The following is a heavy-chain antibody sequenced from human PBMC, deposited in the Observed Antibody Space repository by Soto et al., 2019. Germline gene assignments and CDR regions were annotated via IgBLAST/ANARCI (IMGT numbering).Heavy chain of an antibody. D-gene: IGHD1-20*01. CDR1: GFSLSTGGVG. Sequence: QITLKESGPTLVKPTQTLTLTCTFSGFSLSTGGVGVGWIRQPPGKALEYLAVIYWDDDKRYSPSLNSRLTITKDTSKNQVVLTMTNRDPVDTATYFCAHRRPWSSNWNSGWFDPWGQGTLVTVSS. CDR3: AHRRPWSSNWNSGWFDP. J-gene: IGHJ5*02. V-gene: IGHV2-5*02. CDR2: IYWDDDK.